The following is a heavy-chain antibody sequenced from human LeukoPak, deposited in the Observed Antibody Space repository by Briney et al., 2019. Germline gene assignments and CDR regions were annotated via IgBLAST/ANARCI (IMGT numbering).Heavy chain of an antibody. J-gene: IGHJ4*02. CDR1: GFTFSSYG. Sequence: GGSLRLSCAASGFTFSSYGMNWVRQAPGKGLDWVSGISGGGGSKYYADSVKGRFTISRDNSKNTLYLQMNSLRAEDTAVYYCAKGGGGYLDYWGQGTPVTVS. CDR3: AKGGGGYLDY. V-gene: IGHV3-23*01. D-gene: IGHD2-15*01. CDR2: ISGGGGSK.